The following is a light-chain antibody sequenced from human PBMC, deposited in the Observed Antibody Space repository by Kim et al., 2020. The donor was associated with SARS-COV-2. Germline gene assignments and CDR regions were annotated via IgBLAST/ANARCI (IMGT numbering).Light chain of an antibody. CDR3: LQHNSYPPT. Sequence: DIQMTQSPSAMAASVGDRVTITCRASQGISNDLVWIKHKPGKAPKRLIYAASSLQSGVPSRFSGSRSGTEFTLTISSLQPEDFATYYCLQHNSYPPTFGQGTKVDIK. CDR1: QGISND. V-gene: IGKV1-17*03. J-gene: IGKJ1*01. CDR2: AAS.